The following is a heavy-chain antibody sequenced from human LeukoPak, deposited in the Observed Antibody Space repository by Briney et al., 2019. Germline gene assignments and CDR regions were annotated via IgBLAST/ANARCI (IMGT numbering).Heavy chain of an antibody. CDR2: IYHSGST. CDR1: GGSISSGGYY. Sequence: SQTLSLTCTVSGGSISSGGYYWSWIRQPPGKGLEWIGYIYHSGSTYYNPSLKSRVTISVDTSKNQFSLKLSSVTAADTAVYYCARGTHYDILTGPDAFDIWGQGTMVTVSS. D-gene: IGHD3-9*01. V-gene: IGHV4-30-2*01. CDR3: ARGTHYDILTGPDAFDI. J-gene: IGHJ3*02.